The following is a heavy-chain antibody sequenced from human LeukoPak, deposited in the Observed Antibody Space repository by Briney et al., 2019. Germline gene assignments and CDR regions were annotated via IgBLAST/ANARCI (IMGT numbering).Heavy chain of an antibody. D-gene: IGHD3-22*01. CDR1: GGSISSGGYY. J-gene: IGHJ6*02. Sequence: SQTLSLTCTVSGGSISSGGYYWSWIRQHPGKGLEWIGYIDDSGSTYYNPSLKSRITISVATSKNQFSLKLSSVTAADAAVYYCAREYYYDSSGYYYRNSYYYYGMDVWGQGTTVTVSS. CDR3: AREYYYDSSGYYYRNSYYYYGMDV. V-gene: IGHV4-31*03. CDR2: IDDSGST.